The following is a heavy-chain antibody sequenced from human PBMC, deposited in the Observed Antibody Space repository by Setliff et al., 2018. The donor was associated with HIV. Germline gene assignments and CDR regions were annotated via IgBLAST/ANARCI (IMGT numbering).Heavy chain of an antibody. V-gene: IGHV4-34*01. Sequence: SETLSLTCVVYGGSFSEYYWSWIRRSPGKGLEWIGEINHSGSTHYNPPLKSRATISVDTSKNQFSLRLNSVTAADTAVYYCARGATLLPGYSDRWEYFYMDVWGKGTTVTVSS. CDR3: ARGATLLPGYSDRWEYFYMDV. D-gene: IGHD5-12*01. CDR1: GGSFSEYY. J-gene: IGHJ6*03. CDR2: INHSGST.